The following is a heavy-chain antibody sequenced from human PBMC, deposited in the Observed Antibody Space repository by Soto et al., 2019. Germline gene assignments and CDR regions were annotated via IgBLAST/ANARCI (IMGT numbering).Heavy chain of an antibody. J-gene: IGHJ4*02. D-gene: IGHD3-9*01. CDR2: IIPMIPRT. CDR3: ASWDYDVLTGYSYDD. CDR1: GGTFNNYG. V-gene: IGHV1-69*01. Sequence: QVQLVQSGAEVKKPGSSVKVSCKASGGTFNNYGMGWVRQAPGQGLEWMGGIIPMIPRTNYAQKFQGRVTLTADPSRSTAYMELRSLRSEDTAVYYCASWDYDVLTGYSYDDWGQGTLGTVSS.